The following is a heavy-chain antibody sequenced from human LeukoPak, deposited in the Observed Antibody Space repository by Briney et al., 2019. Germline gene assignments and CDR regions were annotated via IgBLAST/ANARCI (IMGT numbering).Heavy chain of an antibody. D-gene: IGHD6-13*01. CDR2: IYPGDSDT. J-gene: IGHJ6*02. Sequence: GESLKISCKGSGYSFTSYWIGWVRQMPGKGLEWMGIIYPGDSDTRCSPSFQGQVTISADKSISTAYLQWSSLKASDTAMYYCARQGIAAALSTTDYYGMDVWGQGTTVTVFS. V-gene: IGHV5-51*01. CDR1: GYSFTSYW. CDR3: ARQGIAAALSTTDYYGMDV.